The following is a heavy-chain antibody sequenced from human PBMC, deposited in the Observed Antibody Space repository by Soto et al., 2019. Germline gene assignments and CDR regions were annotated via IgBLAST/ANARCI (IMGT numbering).Heavy chain of an antibody. CDR3: ATYITSTAKEVNYYYYGMDV. CDR1: GGTFSSYA. D-gene: IGHD1-20*01. J-gene: IGHJ6*02. CDR2: TIPIFGTA. Sequence: GASVKVSCKASGGTFSSYAISWVRQAPGQGLEWMGGTIPIFGTANYAQKFQGRVTITADESTSTAYMELSSLRSEDTAVYYCATYITSTAKEVNYYYYGMDVWGQGTTVTVSS. V-gene: IGHV1-69*13.